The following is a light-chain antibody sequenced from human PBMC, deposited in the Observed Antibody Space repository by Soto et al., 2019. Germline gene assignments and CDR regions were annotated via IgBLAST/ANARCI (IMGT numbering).Light chain of an antibody. CDR2: GAS. V-gene: IGKV3D-15*01. CDR1: QSVSSN. CDR3: QQYNNWTALT. J-gene: IGKJ4*01. Sequence: EIVMTQSPATLSVSPGERATLSCRASQSVSSNLAWYQQKPGQAPRLLIYGASTRATGIPARFSGSRSGTEFPLTISSLQSEDFAVYYCQQYNNWTALTFGGGTKVEI.